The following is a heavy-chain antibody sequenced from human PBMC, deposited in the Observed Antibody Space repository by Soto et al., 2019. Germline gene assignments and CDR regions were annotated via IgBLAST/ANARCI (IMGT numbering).Heavy chain of an antibody. D-gene: IGHD3-22*01. Sequence: GGSLRLSCAASGFTFSSYWMSWVRQAPGKGLEWVANIKQEGSEKYYVDSVMGRFTISRDNAKNSLYLQMNSLRAEDTAVYYCARDRDRAFHYDSSGYGYWGQGTLVTVSS. J-gene: IGHJ4*02. CDR3: ARDRDRAFHYDSSGYGY. V-gene: IGHV3-7*03. CDR1: GFTFSSYW. CDR2: IKQEGSEK.